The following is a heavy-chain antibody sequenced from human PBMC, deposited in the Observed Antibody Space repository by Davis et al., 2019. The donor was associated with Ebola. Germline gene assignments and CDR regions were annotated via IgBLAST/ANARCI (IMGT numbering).Heavy chain of an antibody. D-gene: IGHD1-26*01. CDR2: IYYSGST. Sequence: MPSETLSLTCPVSGCSISSYYWSWIRQPPGKGLEWFGYIYYSGSTNYNPSLKSRVTISVDTSTNQFSLKLGSVTAADTTMYYCARGAGAGGIWGQGTLVTVSS. CDR1: GCSISSYY. V-gene: IGHV4-59*01. CDR3: ARGAGAGGI. J-gene: IGHJ4*02.